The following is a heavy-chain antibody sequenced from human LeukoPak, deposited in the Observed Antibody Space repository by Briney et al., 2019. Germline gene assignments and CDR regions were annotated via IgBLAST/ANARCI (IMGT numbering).Heavy chain of an antibody. V-gene: IGHV4-59*08. D-gene: IGHD2-15*01. J-gene: IGHJ1*01. CDR2: IYYSGST. CDR1: GDSISSYY. Sequence: PSETLSLTCTVSGDSISSYYWSWIRQPPGKGLEWIGYIYYSGSTNYNPSLKSRVTISIDTSKNQFSLKLSSVTAADTAVYYCTRLGCSGSCKSGFCYGLYFQHWGQGTLVTVSS. CDR3: TRLGCSGSCKSGFCYGLYFQH.